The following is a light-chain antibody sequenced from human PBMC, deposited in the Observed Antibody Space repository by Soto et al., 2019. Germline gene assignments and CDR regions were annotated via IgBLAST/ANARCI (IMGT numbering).Light chain of an antibody. Sequence: EIVLTQSPATLSLSPGERATLSCRASQSVSSYLAWYQQKPGQAPRLLIYDASSRATGIPARFSGSGSGTDFTLPISSLEPEDFAVYYCQQRSNCLFGGGTKVEIK. V-gene: IGKV3-11*01. CDR3: QQRSNCL. J-gene: IGKJ4*01. CDR2: DAS. CDR1: QSVSSY.